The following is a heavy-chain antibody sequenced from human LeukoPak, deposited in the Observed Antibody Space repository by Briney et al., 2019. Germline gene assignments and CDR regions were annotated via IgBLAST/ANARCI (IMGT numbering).Heavy chain of an antibody. V-gene: IGHV4-34*01. CDR3: ARGLAYYDFWSGYLIIGRYFDY. CDR2: INHSGST. Sequence: SETLSLTCAVYGGSFSGYYWSWIRQPPGKGLEWIGEINHSGSTNYNPSLKSRVTISVDTSKNQFSLKLSSVTAADTAVYYCARGLAYYDFWSGYLIIGRYFDYWGQGTLVTVSS. D-gene: IGHD3-3*01. J-gene: IGHJ4*02. CDR1: GGSFSGYY.